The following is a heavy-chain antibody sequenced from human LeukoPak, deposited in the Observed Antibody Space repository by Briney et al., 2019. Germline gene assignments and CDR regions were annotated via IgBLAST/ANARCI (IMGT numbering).Heavy chain of an antibody. Sequence: PGRSLRLSCAASGFTFDDYAMHWVRQAPGKGLEWVSGISWNSGSIGYADSVKGRFTISRDNAKTSLYLQMNSLRAEDTALYYCAKDFRCSSTSCYTGFDYWGQGTLVTVSS. J-gene: IGHJ4*02. V-gene: IGHV3-9*01. D-gene: IGHD2-2*02. CDR1: GFTFDDYA. CDR3: AKDFRCSSTSCYTGFDY. CDR2: ISWNSGSI.